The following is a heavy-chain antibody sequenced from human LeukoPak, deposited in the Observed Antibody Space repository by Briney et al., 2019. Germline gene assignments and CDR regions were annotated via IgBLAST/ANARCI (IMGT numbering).Heavy chain of an antibody. CDR3: ARDVQGGYCSSASCYSDY. Sequence: GGSLRLSCAASGFTFSSYWMHWVRQAPGKGLVWVSRINSDGSSTIYADSVRGRFTISRDNSKNTLYLQMNSLRVDDTAVYYCARDVQGGYCSSASCYSDYWGQGTLATVSS. CDR1: GFTFSSYW. D-gene: IGHD2-2*01. V-gene: IGHV3-74*01. J-gene: IGHJ4*02. CDR2: INSDGSST.